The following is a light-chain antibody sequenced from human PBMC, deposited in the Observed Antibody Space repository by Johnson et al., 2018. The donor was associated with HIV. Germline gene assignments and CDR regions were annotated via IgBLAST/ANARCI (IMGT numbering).Light chain of an antibody. Sequence: QSVLTQPPSVSAAPGQKVTISCSGSSSNIGNNYVSWYQQLPGTAPKLLIYENNKRPSGIPDRFSGSKSGTSATLGITGLQTGDEADYYCGTWDTRLSAGHVFGVGTNVTVL. CDR2: ENN. J-gene: IGLJ1*01. CDR3: GTWDTRLSAGHV. CDR1: SSNIGNNY. V-gene: IGLV1-51*02.